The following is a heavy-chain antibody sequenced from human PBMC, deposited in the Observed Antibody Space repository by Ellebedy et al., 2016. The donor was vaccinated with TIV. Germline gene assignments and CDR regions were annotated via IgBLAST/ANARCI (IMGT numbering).Heavy chain of an antibody. D-gene: IGHD1-26*01. CDR3: ARDWWELPFDN. CDR2: INAGNGNT. Sequence: AASVKVSCKASGYTFTRNAMHWVRQAPGQSLEWMGWINAGNGNTKYSQKFQGRVTITRDTSASTAYMELSSLTSEDTAVYYCARDWWELPFDNWGQGTLVTVSS. V-gene: IGHV1-3*01. CDR1: GYTFTRNA. J-gene: IGHJ4*02.